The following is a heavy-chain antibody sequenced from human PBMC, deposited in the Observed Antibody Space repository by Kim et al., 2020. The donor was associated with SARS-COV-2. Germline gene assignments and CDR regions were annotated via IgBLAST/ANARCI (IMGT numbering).Heavy chain of an antibody. CDR2: IRSKANSDAT. J-gene: IGHJ5*02. Sequence: GGSLRLSCAASGFTFSGSSMHWVRQAPGKGLEWVARIRSKANSDATAYAASVKGRFTISRDDSKNTAYLQMNSLKTADTAVYYCTTDGGNSPFYSLGEGT. V-gene: IGHV3-73*01. CDR1: GFTFSGSS. D-gene: IGHD2-21*02. CDR3: TTDGGNSPFYS.